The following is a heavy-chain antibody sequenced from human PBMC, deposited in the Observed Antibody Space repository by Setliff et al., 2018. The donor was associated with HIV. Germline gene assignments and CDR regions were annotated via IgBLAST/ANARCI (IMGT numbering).Heavy chain of an antibody. CDR2: VYYSGTT. CDR1: GGSVSNYY. CDR3: ASGQQNFDY. Sequence: KPSETLSLTCAVSGGSVSNYYWSWIRQPPGKGLEWIGYVYYSGTTNYNPSLKSRVTMSVDTSRIQLSLKVRSVTAADTAVYYCASGQQNFDYWGQGTLVTVSS. D-gene: IGHD6-13*01. J-gene: IGHJ4*02. V-gene: IGHV4-59*02.